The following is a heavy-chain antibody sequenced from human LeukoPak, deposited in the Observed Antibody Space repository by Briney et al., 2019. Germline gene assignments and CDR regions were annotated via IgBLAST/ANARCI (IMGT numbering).Heavy chain of an antibody. CDR3: AREFGGGSYYDDYYYGMDV. CDR2: ISAYNGNT. Sequence: GASVKVSCKASGGTFSRNSISWVRQAPGQGLEWMGWISAYNGNTNYAQKLQGRVTMTTDTSTSTAYMELRSLRSDDTAVYYCAREFGGGSYYDDYYYGMDVWGQGTTVTVSS. V-gene: IGHV1-18*01. J-gene: IGHJ6*02. CDR1: GGTFSRNS. D-gene: IGHD1-26*01.